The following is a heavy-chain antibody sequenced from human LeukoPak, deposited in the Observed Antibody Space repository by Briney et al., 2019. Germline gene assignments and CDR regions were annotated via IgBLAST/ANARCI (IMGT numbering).Heavy chain of an antibody. Sequence: GGSLRLSCAASGFTFSSYSMNWVRQAPGRGLEWVSSSSSSSSYIYYADSVKGRFTISRDNAKTSLYLQMNTLRAEDTAVYYCARHLSGVTGYTYGRGIDYWGQGTLVTVSS. D-gene: IGHD5-18*01. CDR2: SSSSSSYI. CDR3: ARHLSGVTGYTYGRGIDY. J-gene: IGHJ4*02. V-gene: IGHV3-21*01. CDR1: GFTFSSYS.